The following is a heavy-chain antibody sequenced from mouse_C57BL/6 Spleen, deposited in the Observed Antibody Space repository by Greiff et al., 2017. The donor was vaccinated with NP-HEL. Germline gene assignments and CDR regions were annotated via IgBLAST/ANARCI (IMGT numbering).Heavy chain of an antibody. D-gene: IGHD2-2*01. CDR2: ISSGGSYT. CDR1: GFTFSSYG. V-gene: IGHV5-6*01. Sequence: EVQRVESGGDLVKPGGSLKLSCAASGFTFSSYGMSWVRQTPDKRLEWVATISSGGSYTYYPDSVKGRFTISRDNAKNTLSLQMSSLKSEDTAMYYCARRVVTTGAMDDWGKGTSVTVSS. J-gene: IGHJ4*01. CDR3: ARRVVTTGAMDD.